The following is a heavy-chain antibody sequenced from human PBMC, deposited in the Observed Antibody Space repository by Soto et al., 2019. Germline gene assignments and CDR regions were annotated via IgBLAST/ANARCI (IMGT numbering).Heavy chain of an antibody. CDR3: ASRERVGAFDI. Sequence: QVQLVQSGAVVKKPGSSVKVSCKASGGTLSNYAISWVRQAPGQGLEWMGGIIPILGSANYAQKFQDRVTITADESTSTTYMELSSLISEDAAVYYCASRERVGAFDIWGQGTVVTVSS. CDR1: GGTLSNYA. V-gene: IGHV1-69*01. D-gene: IGHD1-26*01. J-gene: IGHJ3*02. CDR2: IIPILGSA.